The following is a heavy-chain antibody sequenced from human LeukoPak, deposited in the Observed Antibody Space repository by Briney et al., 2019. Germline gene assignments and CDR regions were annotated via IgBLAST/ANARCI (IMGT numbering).Heavy chain of an antibody. Sequence: ASVKVSCKASGYTFTSYGISWVRQAPGQGLEWMGWISAYNGNTNYAQKLQGRVTMTTDTSTSTAYMELRSLRSDDTAVYYCARDGYNWGMDNWFDPWGQGTLVTVSS. V-gene: IGHV1-18*01. CDR2: ISAYNGNT. D-gene: IGHD5-24*01. CDR1: GYTFTSYG. CDR3: ARDGYNWGMDNWFDP. J-gene: IGHJ5*02.